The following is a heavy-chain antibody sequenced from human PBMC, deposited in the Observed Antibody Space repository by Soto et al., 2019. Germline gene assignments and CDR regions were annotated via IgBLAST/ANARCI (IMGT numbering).Heavy chain of an antibody. CDR3: ASVLAAPGLMNHIDY. V-gene: IGHV3-74*03. CDR1: GFTFSSYW. Sequence: PGGSLRLSCAASGFTFSSYWIHWVRQAPGKGLVWVARINGDGSSTAYADSVKGRFTISRDNARNMLYLQMNSLGVEDTAVYYCASVLAAPGLMNHIDYRGQGTLVTVSS. D-gene: IGHD6-13*01. J-gene: IGHJ4*02. CDR2: INGDGSST.